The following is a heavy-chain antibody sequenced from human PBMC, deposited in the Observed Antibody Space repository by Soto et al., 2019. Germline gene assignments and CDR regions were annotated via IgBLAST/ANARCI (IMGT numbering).Heavy chain of an antibody. V-gene: IGHV1-69*13. CDR2: IIPIFGTA. Sequence: ASVKVSCKASGGTFSSYAISWVRQAPGQGLEWMGGIIPIFGTANYAQKFQGRVTITADESTSTAYMELSSLRSEDTAVYYCARDQWSGSYGGRGYYYYGMDVWGQGTTVTVSS. CDR3: ARDQWSGSYGGRGYYYYGMDV. J-gene: IGHJ6*02. CDR1: GGTFSSYA. D-gene: IGHD1-26*01.